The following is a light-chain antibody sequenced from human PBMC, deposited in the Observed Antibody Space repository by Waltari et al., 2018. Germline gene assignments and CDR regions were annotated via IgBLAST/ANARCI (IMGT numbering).Light chain of an antibody. CDR3: LLSYSGADVV. Sequence: QAVVTQAPSLTVSPGGTVTPTCASSTGAVTTGHFPFWFQQKPGQAPRTLIYDATNRHSWTPARFSGSLLGGKAALTLSGAQPEDEADYYCLLSYSGADVVFGGGTKLTVL. CDR2: DAT. V-gene: IGLV7-46*01. CDR1: TGAVTTGHF. J-gene: IGLJ2*01.